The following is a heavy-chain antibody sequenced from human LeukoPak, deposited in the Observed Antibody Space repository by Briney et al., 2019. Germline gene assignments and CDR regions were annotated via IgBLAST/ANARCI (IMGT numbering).Heavy chain of an antibody. V-gene: IGHV3-21*01. CDR2: ISSSSGYI. CDR3: ARGVELTGYSDY. D-gene: IGHD3-9*01. Sequence: GGSLRLSCAASGFTFSSYSMNWVRQAPGKGLEWVSYISSSSGYIYYADSVKGRFTISRDNAKNSLYQQMNSLRAEDTAVYYCARGVELTGYSDYWGRGTLVTVSS. J-gene: IGHJ4*02. CDR1: GFTFSSYS.